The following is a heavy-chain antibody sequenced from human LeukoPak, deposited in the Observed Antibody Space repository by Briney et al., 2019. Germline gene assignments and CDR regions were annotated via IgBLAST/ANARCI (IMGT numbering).Heavy chain of an antibody. CDR2: TFYRSKWYN. D-gene: IGHD6-13*01. J-gene: IGHJ4*02. CDR1: GDSVSSNSAA. CDR3: AREYSISRTPNRHDY. V-gene: IGHV6-1*01. Sequence: SQTLSLTCAISGDSVSSNSAAWNWIRQSPSRGLEWLGRTFYRSKWYNDYAVSVKSRITINPDTTKNQFSLQLNSVTPEDTAEYYCAREYSISRTPNRHDYWGQGTLVTVSS.